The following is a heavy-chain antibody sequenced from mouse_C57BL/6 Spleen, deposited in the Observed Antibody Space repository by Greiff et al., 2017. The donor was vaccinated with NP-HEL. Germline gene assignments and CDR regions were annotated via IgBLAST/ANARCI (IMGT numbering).Heavy chain of an antibody. V-gene: IGHV3-1*01. CDR1: GYSITSGYD. J-gene: IGHJ3*01. CDR2: ISYSGST. D-gene: IGHD2-4*01. Sequence: EVKLVESGPGMVKPSQSLSLTCTVTGYSITSGYDWHWIRHFPGNKLEWMGYISYSGSTNYNPSLKSRISITHDTSNNHFFLKLNSVTTEDTATYYCARTAYDYGWFAYWGQGTLVTVSA. CDR3: ARTAYDYGWFAY.